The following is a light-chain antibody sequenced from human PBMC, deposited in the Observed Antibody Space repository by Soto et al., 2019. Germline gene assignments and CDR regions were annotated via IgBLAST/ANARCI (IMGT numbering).Light chain of an antibody. J-gene: IGLJ1*01. Sequence: QSVLTQSPSASASLGASVKLTCTLSSGHSSYAIAWHQQQPEKGPRYLMKLNSDGSHSKGDGIPDRFSGSSSGAERYLTISSLQSEDEADYYCQTWGTGIEVFGTGTNSPS. CDR1: SGHSSYA. CDR3: QTWGTGIEV. CDR2: LNSDGSH. V-gene: IGLV4-69*01.